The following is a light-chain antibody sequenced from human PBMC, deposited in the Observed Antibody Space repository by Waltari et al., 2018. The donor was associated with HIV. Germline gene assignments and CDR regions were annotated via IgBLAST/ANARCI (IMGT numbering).Light chain of an antibody. CDR2: GQN. CDR1: SLINYY. V-gene: IGLV3-19*01. CDR3: KSRDTSGHHLV. Sequence: SELTQDPAVSVALGQTVRITCQGHSLINYYASWYQQKPGQAPVIVIYGQNNRPSGIPDRFSGSNSGNTASLTVTGAQAEDEADYYCKSRDTSGHHLVFGGGTKLTVL. J-gene: IGLJ2*01.